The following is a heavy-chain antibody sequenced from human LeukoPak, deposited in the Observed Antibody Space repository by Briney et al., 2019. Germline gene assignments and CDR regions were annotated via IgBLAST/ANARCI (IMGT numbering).Heavy chain of an antibody. CDR1: GFTFSSYG. J-gene: IGHJ4*02. CDR3: AKLAYCGGDCYDYFDY. V-gene: IGHV3-30*18. Sequence: GRSLRLSCAASGFTFSSYGMHWVRQAPGKGLEWVAVISYDGSNQYYADSVKGRFTISRDNSKNTLYLQMNSLRAEDTAVYYCAKLAYCGGDCYDYFDYWGQGTLVTVSS. D-gene: IGHD2-21*02. CDR2: ISYDGSNQ.